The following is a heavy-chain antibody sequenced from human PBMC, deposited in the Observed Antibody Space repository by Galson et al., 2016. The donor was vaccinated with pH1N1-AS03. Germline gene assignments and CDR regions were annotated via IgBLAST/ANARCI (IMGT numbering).Heavy chain of an antibody. CDR1: GYSFTNYG. Sequence: SVKVSCKASGYSFTNYGINWVRQAPGQGLEWMGWISAYSGDTNFAQKFQGRVTLTTDTSTSTAYMELRSLTSDDTAVYYCARAHDYGYLLLLMWGQGTLVSVSS. CDR3: ARAHDYGYLLLLM. J-gene: IGHJ4*02. V-gene: IGHV1-18*04. CDR2: ISAYSGDT. D-gene: IGHD4/OR15-4a*01.